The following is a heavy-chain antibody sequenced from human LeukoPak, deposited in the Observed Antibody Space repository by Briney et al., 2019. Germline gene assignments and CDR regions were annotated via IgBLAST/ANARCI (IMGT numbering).Heavy chain of an antibody. CDR3: ARKASHFSYGLRAIDY. CDR2: INHSGTT. CDR1: GGSFSDHY. J-gene: IGHJ4*02. V-gene: IGHV4-34*01. D-gene: IGHD5-18*01. Sequence: PSETLSLTCAVYGGSFSDHYWNWIRQPPGKGLEWIGEINHSGTTNYNASLKSRVTISVDPSKNHFSLQLNSMTAADTAVYYCARKASHFSYGLRAIDYWGQGNLVTVSS.